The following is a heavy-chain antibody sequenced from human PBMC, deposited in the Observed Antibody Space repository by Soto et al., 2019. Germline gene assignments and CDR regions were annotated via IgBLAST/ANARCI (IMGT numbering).Heavy chain of an antibody. Sequence: LSLTCTVSGGSIISYYWSWIRQPPGKGLEWIGYIYYSGSTNYNPSLKSRVTISVDTSKNQFSLKLSSVTAADTAVYYCATSGHDFWSGSFDYWGQGTLVTVSS. J-gene: IGHJ4*02. CDR1: GGSIISYY. CDR2: IYYSGST. V-gene: IGHV4-59*01. D-gene: IGHD3-3*01. CDR3: ATSGHDFWSGSFDY.